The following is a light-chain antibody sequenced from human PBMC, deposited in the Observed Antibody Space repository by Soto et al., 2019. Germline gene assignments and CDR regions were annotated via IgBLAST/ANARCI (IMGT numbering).Light chain of an antibody. J-gene: IGKJ4*01. CDR3: LKDYSYPLN. V-gene: IGKV1-6*01. CDR2: AAS. CDR1: QGIRND. Sequence: AIQMTQSPSSLSASVGDGGTLTCRASQGIRNDLGWYQQKPGKAPKVLIYAASTLQSGVPSRFSGSGFGTDFTLTISSLQPDDFATYYCLKDYSYPLNFGGGTKVDIK.